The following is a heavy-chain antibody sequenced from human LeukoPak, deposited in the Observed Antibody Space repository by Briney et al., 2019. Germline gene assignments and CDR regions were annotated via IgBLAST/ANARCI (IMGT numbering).Heavy chain of an antibody. D-gene: IGHD1-1*01. CDR3: ATLASDDASDF. J-gene: IGHJ3*01. Sequence: SQTLSLTCTVSGGSLKSGGYSWSWIRQHPGTGLEWIGNIYYSGSPFYNPSLKSRVTISVDTSMNQFSLRLTSVTAADTAVYYCATLASDDASDFWGQGTMVTVSS. CDR2: IYYSGSP. CDR1: GGSLKSGGYS. V-gene: IGHV4-31*03.